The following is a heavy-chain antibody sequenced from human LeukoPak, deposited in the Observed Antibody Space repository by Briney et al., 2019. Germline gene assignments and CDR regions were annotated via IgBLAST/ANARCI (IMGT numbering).Heavy chain of an antibody. J-gene: IGHJ6*02. CDR3: ARGSKQQLVLLMSGGMDV. CDR2: IIPIFGTA. CDR1: GGTFSSYA. D-gene: IGHD6-6*01. Sequence: SVKVSCKASGGTFSSYAISWVRQAPGQGLEWMGGIIPIFGTANYAQEFQGRVTITADESTSTAYMELSSLRSEDTAVYYCARGSKQQLVLLMSGGMDVWGQGTTVTVSS. V-gene: IGHV1-69*13.